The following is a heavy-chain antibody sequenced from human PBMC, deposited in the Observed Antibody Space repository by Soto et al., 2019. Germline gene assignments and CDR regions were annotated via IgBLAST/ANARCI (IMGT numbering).Heavy chain of an antibody. CDR3: ARTSIVSLLFDS. CDR2: IFSNDEK. Sequence: QVTLKESGPVLVKPTETLTLTCTVSGFSLSNVRMSVSWIRQPPGKALEWLAHIFSNDEKSYSTSLKSRLTISKDTSRGQVVLTMTNMDPVDTATYYCARTSIVSLLFDSWGQGILVTVSS. V-gene: IGHV2-26*01. D-gene: IGHD2-15*01. J-gene: IGHJ4*02. CDR1: GFSLSNVRMS.